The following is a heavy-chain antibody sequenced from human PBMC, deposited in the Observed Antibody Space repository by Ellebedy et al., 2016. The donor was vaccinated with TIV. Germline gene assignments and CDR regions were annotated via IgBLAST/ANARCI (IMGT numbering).Heavy chain of an antibody. CDR3: ARKDCGCTSCLDF. V-gene: IGHV1-8*01. J-gene: IGHJ4*02. CDR2: MSPNSGNT. D-gene: IGHD2-2*01. Sequence: ASVKVSCXTSGYTFTSHDINWVRQATGQGLEWMGWMSPNSGNTGYAQNFQGRVTMTRDTSISTAYMELSSLTSDDTAVYYCARKDCGCTSCLDFWGQGTLVTVSS. CDR1: GYTFTSHD.